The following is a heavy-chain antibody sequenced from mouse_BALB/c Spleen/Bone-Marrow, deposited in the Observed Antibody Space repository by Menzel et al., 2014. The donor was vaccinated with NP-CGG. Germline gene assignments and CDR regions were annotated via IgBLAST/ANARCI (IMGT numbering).Heavy chain of an antibody. CDR3: ARRDFRSWFAY. CDR1: GYTFTSYW. V-gene: IGHV1S81*02. CDR2: INPSNGRA. J-gene: IGHJ3*01. D-gene: IGHD2-14*01. Sequence: VNLVESGAELVKPGASVNLSCKASGYTFTSYWVYWVKQRPGQGLEWIGEINPSNGRANYNEKFKNKATLTVDKSTSTAYMQVSSLTSEDSAVYYCARRDFRSWFAYWGQGTLVTVSA.